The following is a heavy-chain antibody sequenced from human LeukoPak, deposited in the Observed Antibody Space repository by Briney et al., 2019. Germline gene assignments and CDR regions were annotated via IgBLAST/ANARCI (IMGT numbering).Heavy chain of an antibody. CDR1: GYTFTSYD. CDR3: ARSHYDSSDYYASGY. D-gene: IGHD3-22*01. CDR2: MNPNSGNT. J-gene: IGHJ4*02. Sequence: ASVKVSCKASGYTFTSYDINWVRQATGQGLEWMEWMNPNSGNTGYAQKFQGRVTMTRNTSISTAYMELSSLRSEDTAVYYRARSHYDSSDYYASGYWGQGTLVTVSS. V-gene: IGHV1-8*01.